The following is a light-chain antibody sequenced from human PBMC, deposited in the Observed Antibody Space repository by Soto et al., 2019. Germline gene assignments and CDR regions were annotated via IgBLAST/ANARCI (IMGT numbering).Light chain of an antibody. CDR2: SND. J-gene: IGLJ3*02. V-gene: IGLV1-44*01. CDR3: AAWDDSLNGWV. Sequence: QSVLTQPPSASGTPGQRVTISCSGSSSNIGSSTVNWYQQLPGTAPKLLIYSNDQRPSGVPDRFSGSESGTSASQAISGLQSEDEADYYCAAWDDSLNGWVFGGGTKVTVL. CDR1: SSNIGSST.